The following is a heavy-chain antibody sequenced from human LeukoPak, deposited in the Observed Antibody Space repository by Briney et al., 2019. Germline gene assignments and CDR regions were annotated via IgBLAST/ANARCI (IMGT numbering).Heavy chain of an antibody. CDR3: ARVSTGIAVAGTIPPFDY. CDR2: INPSGGST. CDR1: GYTFTSYY. J-gene: IGHJ4*02. V-gene: IGHV1-46*01. D-gene: IGHD6-19*01. Sequence: GASVKVSCKASGYTFTSYYMHWVRQAPGQGLEWMGIINPSGGSTSYAQKFQGRVTMTRDTSTSTVYMELSSLRSEDTAVYYCARVSTGIAVAGTIPPFDYWGQGTLVTVSS.